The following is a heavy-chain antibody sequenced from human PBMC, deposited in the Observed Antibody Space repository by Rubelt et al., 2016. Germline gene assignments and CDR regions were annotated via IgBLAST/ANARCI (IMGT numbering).Heavy chain of an antibody. V-gene: IGHV4-59*01. CDR2: IYYSGSN. Sequence: QVQLQESGPGLVRPSETLSLTCTVSGDSMTTNNWNWIRQVPEKGLEWIGYIYYSGSNNYSPSLKSRVTISVDTSKNQFSLKLSSVTAADTAVYYCARHGRPSDIWGQGTMVTVSS. J-gene: IGHJ3*02. CDR1: GDSMTTNN. D-gene: IGHD5-24*01. CDR3: ARHGRPSDI.